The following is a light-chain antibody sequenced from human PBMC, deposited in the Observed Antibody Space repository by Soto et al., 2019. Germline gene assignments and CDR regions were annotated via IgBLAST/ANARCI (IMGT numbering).Light chain of an antibody. CDR1: QSVCSN. V-gene: IGKV3-15*01. CDR2: GAS. J-gene: IGKJ1*01. Sequence: EIVMTQSPATLSVSPGETATLSCRASQSVCSNLAWYQQKPGQAPRLLIYGASTRATDIPARFSGSGSGTEFTLTISSLQSEDFVVYYCQQYNNFWTFGQGTKVEIK. CDR3: QQYNNFWT.